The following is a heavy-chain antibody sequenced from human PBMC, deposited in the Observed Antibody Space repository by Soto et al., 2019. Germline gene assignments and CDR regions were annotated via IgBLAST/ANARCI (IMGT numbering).Heavy chain of an antibody. Sequence: GGYLRVSCAASGLSVINNYMHWVRQAPGRGLEWVSIIYDDGTTWDADSVKGRFTISRDNSKNMLFLQMNSLRAEDTAIYYCAKKVNSGPGSQYFDYWGQGTLVTRSS. CDR1: GLSVINNY. V-gene: IGHV3-53*01. D-gene: IGHD3-10*01. CDR3: AKKVNSGPGSQYFDY. CDR2: IYDDGTT. J-gene: IGHJ4*02.